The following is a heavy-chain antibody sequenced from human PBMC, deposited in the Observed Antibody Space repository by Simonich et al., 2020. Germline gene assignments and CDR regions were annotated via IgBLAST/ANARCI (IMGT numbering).Heavy chain of an antibody. J-gene: IGHJ3*02. CDR3: AKDLGERITMIVVVIDAFDI. Sequence: GGGLVQPGGSLRLSCAASGFTFSSYAMSWVRQAPGKGLEWVSAISGSGGSTDYADSVKGRFTISRDNSKNTLYLQMSSLRAEDTAVYYCAKDLGERITMIVVVIDAFDIWGQGTMVTVSS. V-gene: IGHV3-23*01. D-gene: IGHD3-22*01. CDR2: ISGSGGST. CDR1: GFTFSSYA.